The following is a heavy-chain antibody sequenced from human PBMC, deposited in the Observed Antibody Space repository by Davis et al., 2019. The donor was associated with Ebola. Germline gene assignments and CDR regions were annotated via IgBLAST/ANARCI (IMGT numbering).Heavy chain of an antibody. J-gene: IGHJ4*02. V-gene: IGHV4-61*01. CDR2: IHYSGTT. CDR3: ARVYGDYTEYFDY. Sequence: MPSETLSLTCTVSGGSVSNTNYLWSWIRQPPGKGLEWNGHIHYSGTTIYNPSLKSRVTISVDTSKNQFSLKLSSVTAADTAEYYCARVYGDYTEYFDYWGQGTLVTVSS. D-gene: IGHD4-17*01. CDR1: GGSVSNTNYL.